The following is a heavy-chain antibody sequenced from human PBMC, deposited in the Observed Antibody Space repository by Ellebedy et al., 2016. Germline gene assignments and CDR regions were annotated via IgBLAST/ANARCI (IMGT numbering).Heavy chain of an antibody. CDR2: ISDSGVTT. CDR3: ARDQLGCLSTSCYAGDYFYGMDV. J-gene: IGHJ6*02. V-gene: IGHV3-23*01. CDR1: GFTFSNYV. Sequence: GESLKISXTASGFTFSNYVMSWVRQAPGKGLEWVSTISDSGVTTYYADFVKGRFTISRDNSKSTLHLQMNTLRAEDAAVYYCARDQLGCLSTSCYAGDYFYGMDVWGQGTAVTVSS. D-gene: IGHD2-2*01.